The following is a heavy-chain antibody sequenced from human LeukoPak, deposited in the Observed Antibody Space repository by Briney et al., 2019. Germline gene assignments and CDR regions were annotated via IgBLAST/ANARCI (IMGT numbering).Heavy chain of an antibody. J-gene: IGHJ6*02. Sequence: QALETLSLTCAVYGGSFSGYYWSWIRQPPGKGLEWIGEINHSGSTNYNPSLKSRVTISVDTSKNQFSLKLSSVTAADTAVYYCARGEVLVVTAANYYYYGMDVWGQGTTVTVSS. CDR1: GGSFSGYY. CDR2: INHSGST. CDR3: ARGEVLVVTAANYYYYGMDV. D-gene: IGHD2-21*02. V-gene: IGHV4-34*01.